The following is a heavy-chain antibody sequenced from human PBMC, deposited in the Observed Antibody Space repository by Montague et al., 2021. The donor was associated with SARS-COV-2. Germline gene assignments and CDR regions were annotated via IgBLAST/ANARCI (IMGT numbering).Heavy chain of an antibody. D-gene: IGHD6-19*01. CDR2: IDWDDDK. CDR3: ARTYAPSAVAVDY. Sequence: PALVKPTQTLTLTCTFSGFSLTTSGMCVSWIRQPPGKALEWLARIDWDDDKYYSTSLKTRLTISKDTSKNQVVFTMTNMDPVDTATYYCARTYAPSAVAVDYWGQGTLVTVSS. CDR1: GFSLTTSGMC. J-gene: IGHJ4*02. V-gene: IGHV2-70*11.